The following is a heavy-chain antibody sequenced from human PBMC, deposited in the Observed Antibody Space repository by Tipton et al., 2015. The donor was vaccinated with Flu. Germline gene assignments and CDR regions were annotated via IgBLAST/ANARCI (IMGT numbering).Heavy chain of an antibody. D-gene: IGHD3-10*01. Sequence: LRLSCAVYGGSFSDYYWSWIRQPPGKGLEWIGYIYSSGSTTYNPSLKSRVSMSADTSMNQFSLRLNSMTAADTAIYYCARVLAGHFGEGYFFDYWGQGALVTVSS. V-gene: IGHV4-59*01. CDR1: GGSFSDYY. CDR2: IYSSGST. J-gene: IGHJ4*02. CDR3: ARVLAGHFGEGYFFDY.